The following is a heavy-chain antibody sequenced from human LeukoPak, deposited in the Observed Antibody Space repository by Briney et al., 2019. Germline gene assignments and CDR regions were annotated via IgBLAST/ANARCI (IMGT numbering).Heavy chain of an antibody. CDR1: GFTFDDYT. V-gene: IGHV3-43*01. Sequence: PGGSLRLSCAASGFTFDDYTMHWVRQAPGKGLEWVSLISWDGGTTYYADSVKGRFTISRDNAKNSLYLQMNSLRAEDTALYYCAKDPHDSSGWGSWFDPWGQGTLVTVSS. J-gene: IGHJ5*02. D-gene: IGHD6-19*01. CDR3: AKDPHDSSGWGSWFDP. CDR2: ISWDGGTT.